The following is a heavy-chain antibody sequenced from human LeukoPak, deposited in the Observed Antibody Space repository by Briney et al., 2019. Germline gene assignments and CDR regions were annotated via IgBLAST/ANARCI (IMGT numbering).Heavy chain of an antibody. CDR2: ISYDGSNK. V-gene: IGHV3-30-3*01. CDR1: GFTFSSYA. Sequence: GRSLRLSCAASGFTFSSYAMHWVRQAPGEGLEWVAVISYDGSNKYYADSVKGRFTISRDNSKNTLYLQMNSLRAEDTAVYYCARAGYDFWSGHYYYYGMDVWGQGTTVTVSS. J-gene: IGHJ6*02. CDR3: ARAGYDFWSGHYYYYGMDV. D-gene: IGHD3-3*01.